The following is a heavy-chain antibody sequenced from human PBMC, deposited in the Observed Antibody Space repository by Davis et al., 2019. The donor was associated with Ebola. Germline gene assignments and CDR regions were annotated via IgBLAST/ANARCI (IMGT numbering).Heavy chain of an antibody. Sequence: ASVKVSCKASGYTFTGHYMHWVRRAPGQGLEWMGRINPYNGGTNYAKKFQGRVTMTRDTSISTAYMELSRLTSDDTAVYYCAKERLMGVVVVAATQGMDVWGQGTTVTVSS. CDR3: AKERLMGVVVVAATQGMDV. CDR1: GYTFTGHY. V-gene: IGHV1-2*06. CDR2: INPYNGGT. D-gene: IGHD2-15*01. J-gene: IGHJ6*02.